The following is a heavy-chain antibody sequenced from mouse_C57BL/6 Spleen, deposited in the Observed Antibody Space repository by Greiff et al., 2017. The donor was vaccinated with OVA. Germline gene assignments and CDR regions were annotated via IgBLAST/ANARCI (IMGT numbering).Heavy chain of an antibody. V-gene: IGHV1-15*01. J-gene: IGHJ1*03. Sequence: VQLQQSGAELVRPGASVTLSCKASGYTFTDYEMHWVKQTPVHGLEWIGAIDPETGGTAYNQKFKGKAILTADKSSSTAYMELRSLTSEDSAVYYCTRFFDGYYPWYFDVWGTGTTVTVSS. CDR2: IDPETGGT. CDR1: GYTFTDYE. CDR3: TRFFDGYYPWYFDV. D-gene: IGHD2-3*01.